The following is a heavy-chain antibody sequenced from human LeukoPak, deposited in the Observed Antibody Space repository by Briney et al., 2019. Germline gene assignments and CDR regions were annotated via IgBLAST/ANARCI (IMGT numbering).Heavy chain of an antibody. CDR2: IYHSGST. J-gene: IGHJ6*02. D-gene: IGHD6-19*01. Sequence: SETLSLTCAVSGVSITSTNWWSWVRQPPGKGLEWIGEIYHSGSTNYIPSLKSRVTISVDKSKNQFSLKLTSVTAADTAVYYCASRSYNGMDVWGQGTTVTVSS. CDR3: ASRSYNGMDV. V-gene: IGHV4-4*02. CDR1: GVSITSTNW.